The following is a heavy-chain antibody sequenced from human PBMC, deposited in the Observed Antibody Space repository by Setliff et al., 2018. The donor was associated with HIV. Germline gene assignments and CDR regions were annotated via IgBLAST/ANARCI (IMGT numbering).Heavy chain of an antibody. J-gene: IGHJ6*03. Sequence: GASVKVSCKASGYTFTSYYMHWVRQAPGQGLEWMAKINPSDGNGSHAQKFQGRVTVTRDTSTTTVYMEMSGLTSEDTAVYYCAREYKGYYYMDVWGSGTTVTVSS. CDR2: INPSDGNG. CDR3: AREYKGYYYMDV. CDR1: GYTFTSYY. V-gene: IGHV1-46*01. D-gene: IGHD1-20*01.